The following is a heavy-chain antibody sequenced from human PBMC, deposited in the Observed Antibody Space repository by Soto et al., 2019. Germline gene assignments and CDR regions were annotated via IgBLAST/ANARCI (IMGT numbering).Heavy chain of an antibody. CDR3: ARDQTESAYYYYYYGMDV. J-gene: IGHJ6*02. Sequence: EVQLVESGGGLVKPGGSLRLSCAASGFTFSSYSMNWVRQAPGKGLEWVSSISSSSSYIYYADSVKGRFTISRDNAKNSLYLQMNSLRAEDTAVYYCARDQTESAYYYYYYGMDVWGQGTTVTVSS. CDR1: GFTFSSYS. CDR2: ISSSSSYI. V-gene: IGHV3-21*01.